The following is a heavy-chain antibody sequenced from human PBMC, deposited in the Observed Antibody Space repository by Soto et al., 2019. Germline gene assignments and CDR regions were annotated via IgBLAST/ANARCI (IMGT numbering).Heavy chain of an antibody. J-gene: IGHJ3*02. CDR3: ARDSPTDYYDSSGPPASYAFDI. D-gene: IGHD3-22*01. Sequence: GGSLRLSCAASGFTFSSYPMHWVRQAPGKGLEHVSSTSGDGRIMYYLDSVKGRFTISRDNSKNTLYLQMGSLRTEDMAVYYCARDSPTDYYDSSGPPASYAFDIWGQGTMVTVSS. CDR1: GFTFSSYP. CDR2: TSGDGRIM. V-gene: IGHV3-64*02.